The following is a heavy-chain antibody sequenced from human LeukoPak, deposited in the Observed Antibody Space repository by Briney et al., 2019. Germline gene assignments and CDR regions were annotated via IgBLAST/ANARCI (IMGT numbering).Heavy chain of an antibody. J-gene: IGHJ4*02. CDR2: ISGSGGTT. D-gene: IGHD6-25*01. CDR3: AKDIYAPASLTTSPDYFDY. Sequence: GGSLRLSCAASRFTFSSYAMSWVRQAPGKGLEWVSAISGSGGTTYYADSVKGRFTISRDNSKNTLYLQMNSLRAEDTAVYYCAKDIYAPASLTTSPDYFDYGGQGTLVTASS. CDR1: RFTFSSYA. V-gene: IGHV3-23*01.